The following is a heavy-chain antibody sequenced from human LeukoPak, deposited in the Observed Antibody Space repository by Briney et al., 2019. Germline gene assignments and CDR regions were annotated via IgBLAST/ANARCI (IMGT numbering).Heavy chain of an antibody. CDR1: GYTFTSYG. J-gene: IGHJ3*02. V-gene: IGHV1-18*01. D-gene: IGHD6-19*01. CDR2: ISAYNGNT. Sequence: ASVKVSCKASGYTFTSYGISWVRQAPGQGLEWMGWISAYNGNTNYAQKLQGRVTMTTDTSTSTAYMELRSLRSDDTAVYYCARDKSGGWYRDAFDIWGQGTMVTVSS. CDR3: ARDKSGGWYRDAFDI.